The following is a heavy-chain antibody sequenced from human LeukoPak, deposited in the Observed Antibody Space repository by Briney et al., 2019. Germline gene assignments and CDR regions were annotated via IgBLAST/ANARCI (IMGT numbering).Heavy chain of an antibody. CDR3: AKVHYYDSSGYYWEDY. J-gene: IGHJ4*02. Sequence: PGGSLRLSCAASGFTFSSYAMSWVRQAPGKGLEWVSPISGSGGSTYYADSVKGRITISRDNSKNTLYLQVNSLRAEDTAVYYCAKVHYYDSSGYYWEDYWGQGTLVTVSS. CDR2: ISGSGGST. CDR1: GFTFSSYA. D-gene: IGHD3-22*01. V-gene: IGHV3-23*01.